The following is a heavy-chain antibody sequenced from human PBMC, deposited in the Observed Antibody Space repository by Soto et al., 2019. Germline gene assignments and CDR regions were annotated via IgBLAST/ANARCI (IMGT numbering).Heavy chain of an antibody. V-gene: IGHV3-33*05. CDR2: IVRDGTEK. CDR3: ARDDDFDDNGLDY. Sequence: QVQLVESGGGVVQPGGSLTLSCAASGFTFSAYGMHWVRQAPGEGLEWLTVIVRDGTEKYYSDSVRGRFTVSRDNFKSTLYLEMNSLRAEDTAVYYCARDDDFDDNGLDYWGQGTLVSVSS. J-gene: IGHJ4*02. D-gene: IGHD1-1*01. CDR1: GFTFSAYG.